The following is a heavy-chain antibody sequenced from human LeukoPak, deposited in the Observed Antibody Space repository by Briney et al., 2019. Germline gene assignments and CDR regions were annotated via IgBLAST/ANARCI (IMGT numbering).Heavy chain of an antibody. CDR1: GGSISNYY. CDR3: ARDLVPGAIRAFDI. Sequence: PWETLTLSCSVSGGSISNYYWSWIRQAPGRGLEWIGYVYYSGITNYYPSLKNRVTMSVDTSKNQFSLKLGSVMAVDTAVYYCARDLVPGAIRAFDIWGQGTMITVSS. CDR2: VYYSGIT. V-gene: IGHV4-59*01. D-gene: IGHD2-2*01. J-gene: IGHJ3*02.